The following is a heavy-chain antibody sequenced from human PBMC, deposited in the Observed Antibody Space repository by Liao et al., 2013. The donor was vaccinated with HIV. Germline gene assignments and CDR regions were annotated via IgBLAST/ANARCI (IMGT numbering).Heavy chain of an antibody. CDR2: IYTSGSA. CDR1: GGSISNYY. Sequence: QVQLQESGPGLVKPSETLSLTCTVSGGSISNYYWSWIRQPAGKGLEWIGRIYTSGSANYNPSLKGRITISVDTSKNQVSLKMRSVTAPDTAVYYCARGRAYDFWSGSVPTFDYWGQGTLVTV. D-gene: IGHD3-3*01. CDR3: ARGRAYDFWSGSVPTFDY. V-gene: IGHV4-4*07. J-gene: IGHJ4*02.